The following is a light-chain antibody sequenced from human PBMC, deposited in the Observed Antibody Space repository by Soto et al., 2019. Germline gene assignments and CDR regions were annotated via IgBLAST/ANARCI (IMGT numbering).Light chain of an antibody. CDR2: VNT. V-gene: IGLV1-40*01. Sequence: QSALTQPPSVSGAPGQRVTISCTGSSSNIGAGYDVHWYQQLPGTAPKLLIYVNTNRPSGVPGRFSGSKSGTSASLAITGLQAEDEADYYCQSYDSSMSGYVFGTGTKVNV. CDR3: QSYDSSMSGYV. J-gene: IGLJ1*01. CDR1: SSNIGAGYD.